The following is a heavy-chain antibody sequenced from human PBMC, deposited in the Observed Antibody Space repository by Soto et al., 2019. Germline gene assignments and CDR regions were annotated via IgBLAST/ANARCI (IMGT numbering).Heavy chain of an antibody. V-gene: IGHV5-10-1*01. Sequence: HGESLKISCKGSGYSFTSYWISWVRQMPGKGLEWMGRIDPSDSYTNYSPSFQGHVTISADKSISTAYLQWSSLKASDTAMYYCAISPTNYYDSSGYYYSGWFDPWGQGTLVTVSS. J-gene: IGHJ5*02. CDR2: IDPSDSYT. D-gene: IGHD3-22*01. CDR3: AISPTNYYDSSGYYYSGWFDP. CDR1: GYSFTSYW.